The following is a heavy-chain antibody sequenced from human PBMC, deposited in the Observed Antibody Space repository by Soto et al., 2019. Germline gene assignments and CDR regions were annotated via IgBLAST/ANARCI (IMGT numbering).Heavy chain of an antibody. V-gene: IGHV4-61*01. D-gene: IGHD3-3*01. CDR2: IYYTGTT. Sequence: PSETLSLTCIVSGDSVSSGNSYWTWIRQPPGEGLEWIGKIYYTGTTNYNPSLKSRVTISVDTSKNQFSLRLSSVTAADMAVYYCARETRIFGLEVGGYYYYDMDVWGQGTTVTVSS. CDR1: GDSVSSGNSY. J-gene: IGHJ6*02. CDR3: ARETRIFGLEVGGYYYYDMDV.